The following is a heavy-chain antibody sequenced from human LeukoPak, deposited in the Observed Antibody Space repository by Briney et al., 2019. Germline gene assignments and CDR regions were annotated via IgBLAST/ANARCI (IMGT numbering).Heavy chain of an antibody. D-gene: IGHD3-3*01. CDR1: GYTFTGYY. CDR2: INPNSGGT. J-gene: IGHJ3*02. V-gene: IGHV1-2*02. Sequence: ASVKVSCKASGYTFTGYYMHWVRQAPGQGLEWMGWINPNSGGTNYAQKFQGRVTMTRDTSISTAYMELSRLRSDDTAVYYCARGKYYDFWSGHRGPDAFDIWGQGTMVTVSS. CDR3: ARGKYYDFWSGHRGPDAFDI.